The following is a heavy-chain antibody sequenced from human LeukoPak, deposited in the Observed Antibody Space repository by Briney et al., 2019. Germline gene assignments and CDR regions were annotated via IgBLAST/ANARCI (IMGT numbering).Heavy chain of an antibody. CDR1: GGSISSSSYY. CDR3: ARSNLDAFDI. Sequence: SETLSLTCTVSGGSISSSSYYWGWIRQPPGKGLEWIGEINHSGSTNYNPSLKSRVTISVDTSKNQFSLKLSSVTAADTAVYYCARSNLDAFDIWGQGTMVTVSS. J-gene: IGHJ3*02. CDR2: INHSGST. V-gene: IGHV4-39*07.